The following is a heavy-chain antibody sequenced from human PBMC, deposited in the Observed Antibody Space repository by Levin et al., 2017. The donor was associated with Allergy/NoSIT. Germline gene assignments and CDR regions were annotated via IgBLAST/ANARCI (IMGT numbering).Heavy chain of an antibody. J-gene: IGHJ6*02. Sequence: SCAASGFTFSSYAMSWVRQAPGKGLEWVSAISGSGGSTYYADSVKGRFTISRDNSKNTLYLQMNSLRAEDTAVYYCAKDLDLSVLRLSRYYGMDVWGQGTTVTVSS. CDR1: GFTFSSYA. CDR2: ISGSGGST. D-gene: IGHD3-3*01. V-gene: IGHV3-23*01. CDR3: AKDLDLSVLRLSRYYGMDV.